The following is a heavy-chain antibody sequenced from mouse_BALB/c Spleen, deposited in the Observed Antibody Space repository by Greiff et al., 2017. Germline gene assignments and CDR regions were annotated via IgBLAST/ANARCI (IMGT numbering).Heavy chain of an antibody. CDR2: ISNGGGST. CDR3: ARWGYGYDGYYYAMDY. CDR1: GFTFSSYT. Sequence: EVKLVESGGGLVQPGGSLKLSCAASGFTFSSYTMSWVRQTPEKRLEWVAYISNGGGSTYYPDTVKGRFTISRDNAKNTLYLQMSSLKSEDTAMYYCARWGYGYDGYYYAMDYWGQGTSVTVSS. J-gene: IGHJ4*01. V-gene: IGHV5-12-2*01. D-gene: IGHD2-2*01.